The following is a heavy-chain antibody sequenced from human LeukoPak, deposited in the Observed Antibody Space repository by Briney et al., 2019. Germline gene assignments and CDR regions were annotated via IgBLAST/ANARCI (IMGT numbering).Heavy chain of an antibody. D-gene: IGHD1-26*01. CDR2: ISSSGRTI. J-gene: IGHJ4*02. Sequence: PGGSLRLSCAASGFTFSSYWMHWVRQAPGKGLVWVSYISSSGRTIYYADSVKGRFTISRDNAKNSLYLQMNSLRVEDTAVYYCARPSHMGYYFDYWGQGTLVTVSS. V-gene: IGHV3-48*04. CDR3: ARPSHMGYYFDY. CDR1: GFTFSSYW.